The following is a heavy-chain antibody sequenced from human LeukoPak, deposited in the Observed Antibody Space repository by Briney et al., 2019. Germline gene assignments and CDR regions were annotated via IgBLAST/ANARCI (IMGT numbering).Heavy chain of an antibody. D-gene: IGHD5-12*01. J-gene: IGHJ4*02. CDR1: GFTFSSYG. Sequence: GGSLRLSCAASGFTFSSYGMSWVRQAPGKGLEWVAFIRYDGSNKYYADSVKGRFTISRDNSKNTLYLQMNSLRAEDTAVYYCAKDLRMVATPYDYWGQGTLVTVSS. CDR3: AKDLRMVATPYDY. CDR2: IRYDGSNK. V-gene: IGHV3-30*02.